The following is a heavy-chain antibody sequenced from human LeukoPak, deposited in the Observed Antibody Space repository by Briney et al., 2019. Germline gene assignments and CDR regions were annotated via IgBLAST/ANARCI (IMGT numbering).Heavy chain of an antibody. CDR2: IYYSGST. CDR1: GGSISSSSYY. Sequence: SETLSLTCTVSGGSISSSSYYWGWIRQPPGKGLEWIGSIYYSGSTYYNPSLKGRVTISVDTSKNQFSLKLSSATAADTAVYYCARQGEGYTYYYDSSGYYYDYWGQGTLVTVSS. D-gene: IGHD3-22*01. CDR3: ARQGEGYTYYYDSSGYYYDY. V-gene: IGHV4-39*01. J-gene: IGHJ4*02.